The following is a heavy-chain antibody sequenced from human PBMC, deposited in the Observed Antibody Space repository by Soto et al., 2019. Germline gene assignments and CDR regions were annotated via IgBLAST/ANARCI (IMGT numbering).Heavy chain of an antibody. CDR1: GYTFTSYG. J-gene: IGHJ4*02. CDR3: ARDRYGIVATRLGYFDY. Sequence: GASVKVSCKASGYTFTSYGISWVRQAPGQGLEWMGWISAYNGNTNYAQKLQGRVTMTTDTSTSTAYMELRSLRSDDTAVYYCARDRYGIVATRLGYFDYWGQGTLVTVSS. CDR2: ISAYNGNT. V-gene: IGHV1-18*04. D-gene: IGHD5-12*01.